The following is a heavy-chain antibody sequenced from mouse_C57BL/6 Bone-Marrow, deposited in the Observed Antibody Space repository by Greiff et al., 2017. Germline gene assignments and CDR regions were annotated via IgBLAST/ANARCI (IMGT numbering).Heavy chain of an antibody. V-gene: IGHV2-6-7*01. CDR3: ARRTSYYAMDY. CDR1: GFSLTGYG. J-gene: IGHJ4*01. Sequence: VQLQESGPGLVAPSQSLPITCTVSGFSLTGYGVNWARQPPGKGLEWLGMLWGDGSTDYNSALKSRLSISKDNAKSQVFLKMNSLQTDDTARYYCARRTSYYAMDYWGQGTSGTVSS. CDR2: LWGDGST.